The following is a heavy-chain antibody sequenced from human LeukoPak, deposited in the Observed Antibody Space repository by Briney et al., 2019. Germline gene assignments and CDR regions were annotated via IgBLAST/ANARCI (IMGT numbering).Heavy chain of an antibody. Sequence: SVKVSCKASGGTFSRHAISWVRQAPGQGPEWLGRIMTMFDITNYAQKFQGRLTITADESTTTAYMELNSLRSEDTAIYYCATDGRWLSSSGPTGSNNYFYNGMDVWGQGTTVTVS. CDR3: ATDGRWLSSSGPTGSNNYFYNGMDV. D-gene: IGHD3-22*01. J-gene: IGHJ6*02. CDR1: GGTFSRHA. CDR2: IMTMFDIT. V-gene: IGHV1-69*13.